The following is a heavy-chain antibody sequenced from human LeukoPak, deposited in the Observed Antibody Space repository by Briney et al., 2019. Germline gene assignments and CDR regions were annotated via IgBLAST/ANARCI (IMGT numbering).Heavy chain of an antibody. J-gene: IGHJ4*02. D-gene: IGHD4-11*01. CDR3: ARSGPLYTNSFDY. Sequence: GASVKVSCKTSGYTFTNYTINWVRQAPGQGLEWMGWMNPNSGNTNYAQKLQGRVSMTTDTSTTTAYMELRSLRSDDTGVYFCARSGPLYTNSFDYWGQGTLVTVSS. CDR1: GYTFTNYT. V-gene: IGHV1-18*01. CDR2: MNPNSGNT.